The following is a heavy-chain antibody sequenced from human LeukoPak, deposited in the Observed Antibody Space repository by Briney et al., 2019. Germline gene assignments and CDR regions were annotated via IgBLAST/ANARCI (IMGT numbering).Heavy chain of an antibody. Sequence: GGSLRLSCAASGFTFSSYSMNWVRQAPGKGLEWVSSISSSSSYIYYADSVKGRFTISRDNAKNSLYLQMNSLRAEDTALYYCARDVYCSGGSCYPLPDYWGQGTLVPVSS. CDR3: ARDVYCSGGSCYPLPDY. CDR1: GFTFSSYS. J-gene: IGHJ4*02. CDR2: ISSSSSYI. V-gene: IGHV3-21*01. D-gene: IGHD2-15*01.